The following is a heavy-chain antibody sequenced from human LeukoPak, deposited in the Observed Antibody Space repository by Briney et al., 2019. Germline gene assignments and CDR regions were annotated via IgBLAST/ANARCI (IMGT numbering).Heavy chain of an antibody. Sequence: PGESLKISCKGSGYSLTSYWISWVRQMPGKGLEWMGRIDPSDSYTNYSPSFQGHVTISADKSITTDYLQWSSLKASDTAMYYCARLFGPGYCNSTNCYDYWGQGTLVTVSS. CDR1: GYSLTSYW. D-gene: IGHD2-2*01. V-gene: IGHV5-10-1*01. CDR2: IDPSDSYT. CDR3: ARLFGPGYCNSTNCYDY. J-gene: IGHJ4*02.